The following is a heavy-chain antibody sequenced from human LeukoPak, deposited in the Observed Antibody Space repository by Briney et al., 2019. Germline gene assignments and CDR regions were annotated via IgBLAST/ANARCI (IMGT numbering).Heavy chain of an antibody. D-gene: IGHD3-3*01. CDR2: INHSGST. CDR1: GGSFSGYY. J-gene: IGHJ3*02. Sequence: SETLSLTCAVYGGSFSGYYWSWIRQPPGKGLEWIGEINHSGSTNYNPSLKSRVTISVDTSKNQFSLKLSSVTAADTAVYYCARDREDFWSGYYTGNAFDIWGQGTMVTVSS. V-gene: IGHV4-34*01. CDR3: ARDREDFWSGYYTGNAFDI.